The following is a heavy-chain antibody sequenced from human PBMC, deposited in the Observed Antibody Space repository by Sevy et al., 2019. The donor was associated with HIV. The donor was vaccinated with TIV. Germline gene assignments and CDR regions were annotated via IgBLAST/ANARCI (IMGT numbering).Heavy chain of an antibody. J-gene: IGHJ4*02. CDR2: AYYTSKWYY. D-gene: IGHD1-26*01. V-gene: IGHV6-1*01. CDR1: GDSVSRNSGS. CDR3: VRDVRSGSFSRGCDY. Sequence: QSQTLSLTCAISGDSVSRNSGSWNWIRQSPSRGLEWLGRAYYTSKWYYDYSASLKSRLSINPDTSKNQFSLQLNSVTPEDTAVYYCVRDVRSGSFSRGCDYWGQGTLVTVSS.